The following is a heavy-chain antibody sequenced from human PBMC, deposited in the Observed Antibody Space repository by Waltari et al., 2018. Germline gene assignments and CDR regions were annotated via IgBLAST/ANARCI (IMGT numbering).Heavy chain of an antibody. CDR3: ARETGEVPAARAFDY. CDR2: IYYSGST. Sequence: QVQLQESGPGLVKPSETLSLTCTVSGGSISSYYWSWIRQPPGKGLEWIGYIYYSGSTNYNPSLKSRVTISVDTSKNQFSLKLSSVTAADTAVYYCARETGEVPAARAFDYWGQGTLVIVSS. CDR1: GGSISSYY. D-gene: IGHD2-2*01. J-gene: IGHJ4*02. V-gene: IGHV4-59*01.